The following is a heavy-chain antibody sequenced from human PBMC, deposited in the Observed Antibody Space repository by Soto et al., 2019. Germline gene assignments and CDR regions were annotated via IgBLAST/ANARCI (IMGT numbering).Heavy chain of an antibody. J-gene: IGHJ5*02. CDR1: CYIFHDYA. CDR2: ISASIGHT. CDR3: ARGSYCSGGTCTNWFDA. Sequence: XSAEVYGKASCYIFHDYAISWVREAPGQGLEWVGWISASIGHTNYAQSFQGRVTMTTDRSTTTAYMELRNLRSDDTAVYYCARGSYCSGGTCTNWFDAWGQGTLVTVSS. D-gene: IGHD2-15*01. V-gene: IGHV1-18*01.